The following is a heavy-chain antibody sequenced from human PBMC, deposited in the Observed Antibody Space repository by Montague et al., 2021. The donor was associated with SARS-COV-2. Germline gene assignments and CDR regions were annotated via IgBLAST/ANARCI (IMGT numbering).Heavy chain of an antibody. J-gene: IGHJ4*02. CDR2: ISHSGGT. CDR3: ARGVPGY. CDR1: GGSFSDYK. V-gene: IGHV4-34*01. Sequence: SETLSLTCAVYGGSFSDYKWTWIRQSPGKGLEWIGQISHSGGTKYNPSLKSRVTISLDTSKNQFSLELSSVTAADTAVYYCARGVPGYWGQGTLVTVSS. D-gene: IGHD4/OR15-4a*01.